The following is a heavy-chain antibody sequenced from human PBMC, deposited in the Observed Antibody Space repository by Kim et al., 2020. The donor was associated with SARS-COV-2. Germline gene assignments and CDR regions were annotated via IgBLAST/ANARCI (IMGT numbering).Heavy chain of an antibody. J-gene: IGHJ3*02. Sequence: GGSLRLSCAASGLIFTSNPFDWVRQAPGRGLQWVSFIDNWGKTNYADSVKRRITISRDSSKNTVDLQMDNLRVDDTAVYYCARGRDYGFDIWCQGTMVTVSS. V-gene: IGHV3-53*01. CDR3: ARGRDYGFDI. CDR2: IDNWGKT. CDR1: GLIFTSNP.